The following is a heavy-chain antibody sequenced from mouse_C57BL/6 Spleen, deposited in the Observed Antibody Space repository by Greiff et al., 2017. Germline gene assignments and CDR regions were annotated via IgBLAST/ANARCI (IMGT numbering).Heavy chain of an antibody. CDR2: IDPETGGT. CDR3: TRQDYYGSSYGGSFDY. D-gene: IGHD1-1*01. J-gene: IGHJ2*01. Sequence: QVQLQQSGAELVRPGASVTLSCKASGYTFTDYEMHWVKQTPVHGLEWIGAIDPETGGTAYNQKFKGKAILTADKSSSTAYMELRSLTSEDSAVYYCTRQDYYGSSYGGSFDYWGQGTTLTVSS. V-gene: IGHV1-15*01. CDR1: GYTFTDYE.